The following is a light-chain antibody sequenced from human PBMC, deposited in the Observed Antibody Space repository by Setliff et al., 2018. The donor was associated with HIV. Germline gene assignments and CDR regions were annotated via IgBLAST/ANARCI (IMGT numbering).Light chain of an antibody. Sequence: LTQPPSASGTPGQRVTISCSGSSSNIGTNTVNWYQQLPGTAPKLLIYKNSQRPSGVPDRFSGSKSGTSASLAISGLQSEDEADYYCAAWDDSLNGHVVFGGGTKVTVL. V-gene: IGLV1-44*01. CDR2: KNS. CDR3: AAWDDSLNGHVV. J-gene: IGLJ2*01. CDR1: SSNIGTNT.